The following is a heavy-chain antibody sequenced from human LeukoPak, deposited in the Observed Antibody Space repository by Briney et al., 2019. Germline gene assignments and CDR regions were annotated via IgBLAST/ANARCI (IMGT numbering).Heavy chain of an antibody. D-gene: IGHD3-22*01. Sequence: PSETLSLTCVVSGSSISSTSYYWGWIRQPPGKGLEWIGSIYSSGSTYYNPSLKSRVTISVDTSKNQFSLKLSSVTAADTAVYYCARVRYDSSGYYGRAGYFQHWGQGTLVTVSS. CDR2: IYSSGST. V-gene: IGHV4-39*07. J-gene: IGHJ1*01. CDR3: ARVRYDSSGYYGRAGYFQH. CDR1: GSSISSTSYY.